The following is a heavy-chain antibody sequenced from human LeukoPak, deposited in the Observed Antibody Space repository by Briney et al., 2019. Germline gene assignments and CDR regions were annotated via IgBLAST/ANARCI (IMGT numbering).Heavy chain of an antibody. CDR3: LRGDRRDY. Sequence: GGSLRLSCAASGFTFSSHSMNWVRQAPGKGLEWVSSISSSSSYIYYADSVKGRFIISRDNAKDSLYLQMNSLRVEDTAVYYCLRGDRRDYWGQGTLVTVSS. J-gene: IGHJ4*02. CDR1: GFTFSSHS. CDR2: ISSSSSYI. V-gene: IGHV3-21*06.